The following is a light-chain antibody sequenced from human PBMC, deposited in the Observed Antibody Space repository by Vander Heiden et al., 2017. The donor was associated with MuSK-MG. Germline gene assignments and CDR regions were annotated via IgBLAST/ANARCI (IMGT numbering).Light chain of an antibody. CDR3: TSYTWSSTWV. CDR2: DVN. J-gene: IGLJ3*02. CDR1: STDIGSYNH. Sequence: QSALTQPASVSGSPRQSITISCSGTSTDIGSYNHISWCQQHPGKAPKLMIFDVNNRPSGVSNRFSGSKSGNTASLTISGLQAEDEADYYCTSYTWSSTWVFGGGTKLTVL. V-gene: IGLV2-14*01.